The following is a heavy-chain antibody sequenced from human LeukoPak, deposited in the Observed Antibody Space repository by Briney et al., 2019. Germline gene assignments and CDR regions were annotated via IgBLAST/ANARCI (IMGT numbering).Heavy chain of an antibody. V-gene: IGHV4-38-2*02. J-gene: IGHJ4*02. CDR1: GYSISSGYY. Sequence: SETLSLTCTVSGYSISSGYYWGWIRQPPGKGLEWIGSMYYSEGTYYNPSLKSRVTISIDTSKNQFSLKLNSVTAADTAVYYCARDRYCSGRSCYGPPDYWGQGVLVTVSS. CDR2: MYYSEGT. D-gene: IGHD2-15*01. CDR3: ARDRYCSGRSCYGPPDY.